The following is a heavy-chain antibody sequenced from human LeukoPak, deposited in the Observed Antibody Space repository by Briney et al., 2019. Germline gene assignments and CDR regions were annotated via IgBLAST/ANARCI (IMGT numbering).Heavy chain of an antibody. V-gene: IGHV3-30-3*01. Sequence: AGGSLRLSCAASGFTFSSYAMHWVRQAPGKGLEWVAVISYDGSNKYYADSVKGRFTISRDNSKNTLYLQMNSLRAEDTAVYYCKGSGSYSPNTFDYWGQGTLVTVSS. CDR2: ISYDGSNK. D-gene: IGHD1-26*01. J-gene: IGHJ4*02. CDR3: KGSGSYSPNTFDY. CDR1: GFTFSSYA.